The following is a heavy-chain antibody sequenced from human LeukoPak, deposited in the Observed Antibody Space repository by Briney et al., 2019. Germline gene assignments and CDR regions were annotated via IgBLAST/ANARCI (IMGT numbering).Heavy chain of an antibody. J-gene: IGHJ4*02. CDR2: IYYSGST. CDR1: GGSFSGYY. CDR3: AREGTTYFDY. D-gene: IGHD2/OR15-2a*01. V-gene: IGHV4-34*09. Sequence: SETLSLTCAVYGGSFSGYYWSWIRQPPGKGLEWIGYIYYSGSTYYNPSLKSRVTIAVDTSKNQFSLKLSSVTAADTAVYYCAREGTTYFDYWGQGTLVTVSS.